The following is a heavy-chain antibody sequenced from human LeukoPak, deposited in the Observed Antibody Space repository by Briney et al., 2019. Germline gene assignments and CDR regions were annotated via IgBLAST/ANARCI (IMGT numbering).Heavy chain of an antibody. CDR3: ARGRGVGATGGFDI. CDR2: IYYSGST. CDR1: GGSISSYY. Sequence: KASETLSLTCTVSGGSISSYYWSWIRQPPGKGLEWIGYIYYSGSTNYNPSLKSRVTISVDTSKNQFSLKLSSVTAADTAVYYCARGRGVGATGGFDIWGQGTMVAVSS. V-gene: IGHV4-59*08. J-gene: IGHJ3*02. D-gene: IGHD1-26*01.